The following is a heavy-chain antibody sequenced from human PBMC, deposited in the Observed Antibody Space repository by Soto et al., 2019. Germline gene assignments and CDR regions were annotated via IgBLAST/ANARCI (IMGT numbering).Heavy chain of an antibody. CDR1: RFTFSTPA. J-gene: IGHJ3*02. V-gene: IGHV3-23*01. CDR3: ARAGHIGVVTPAHYAFDI. Sequence: GSLRLSCAASRFTFSTPAMTWLRQAPGKGLEWVAAISPSGGDSFYGYSVKGRFTISRDNSKNTLYLQMNSLRAEDTAVYYCARAGHIGVVTPAHYAFDIWGQGTMVTVSS. CDR2: ISPSGGDS. D-gene: IGHD2-21*02.